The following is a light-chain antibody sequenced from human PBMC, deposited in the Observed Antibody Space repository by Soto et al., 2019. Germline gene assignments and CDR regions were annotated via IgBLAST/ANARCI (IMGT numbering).Light chain of an antibody. CDR3: HHYGSSRHT. J-gene: IGKJ2*01. CDR1: QSVSSY. CDR2: DAS. V-gene: IGKV3-20*01. Sequence: EIVLTQSPATLSLSPGERATLSCRASQSVSSYLAWYQQKPGQAPRLLIYDASNRATGIPDRFSGSGSGTDFTLTISRLEPEDFAVYYCHHYGSSRHTFGQGTKV.